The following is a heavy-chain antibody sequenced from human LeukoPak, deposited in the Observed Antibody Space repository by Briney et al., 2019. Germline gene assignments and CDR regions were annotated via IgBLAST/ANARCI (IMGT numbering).Heavy chain of an antibody. CDR3: ARGHVTGVDY. V-gene: IGHV1-8*03. CDR1: GYTFTGYY. Sequence: ASVKVSCKASGYTFTGYYMHWVRQATGQGLEWMGWMNPNSGNTGYAQKFQGRVTITRNTSISTAYMELSSLRSEDTAVYYCARGHVTGVDYWGQGTLVTVSS. CDR2: MNPNSGNT. D-gene: IGHD2-21*02. J-gene: IGHJ4*02.